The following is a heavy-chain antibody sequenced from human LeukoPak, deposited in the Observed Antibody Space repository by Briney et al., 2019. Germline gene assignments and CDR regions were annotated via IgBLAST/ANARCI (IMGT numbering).Heavy chain of an antibody. CDR3: ARAKSVGGSYYFDY. V-gene: IGHV4-59*12. D-gene: IGHD1-26*01. Sequence: SETLSLTCTVSGGSISSYYWSWIRQPPGKGLEWIGYIYYSGSTFYNPSLKSRVTISVDTSKNQFSLKLSSVTAADTAVYYCARAKSVGGSYYFDYWGQGTLVTVSS. CDR2: IYYSGST. J-gene: IGHJ4*02. CDR1: GGSISSYY.